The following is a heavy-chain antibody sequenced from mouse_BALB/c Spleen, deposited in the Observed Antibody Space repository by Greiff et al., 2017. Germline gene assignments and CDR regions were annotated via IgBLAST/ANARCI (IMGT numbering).Heavy chain of an antibody. V-gene: IGHV5-12-1*01. CDR3: ARHEIRRYYYAMDY. D-gene: IGHD1-2*01. J-gene: IGHJ4*01. CDR1: GFAFSSYD. CDR2: ISSGGGST. Sequence: DVMLVESGGGLVKPGGSLKLSCAASGFAFSSYDMSWVRQTPEKRLEWVAYISSGGGSTYYPDTVKGRFTISRDNAKNTLYLQMSSLKSEDTAMYYCARHEIRRYYYAMDYWGQGTSVTVSS.